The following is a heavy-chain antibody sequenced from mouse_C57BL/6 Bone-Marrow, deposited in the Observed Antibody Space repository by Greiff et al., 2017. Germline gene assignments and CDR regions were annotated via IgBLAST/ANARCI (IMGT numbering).Heavy chain of an antibody. CDR1: GYTFTSYW. CDR2: IHPNSGST. V-gene: IGHV1-64*01. D-gene: IGHD1-1*01. Sequence: QVQLQQPGAELVKPGASVKLSCKASGYTFTSYWMHWVKQRPGQGLEWIGMIHPNSGSTNYNEKFKSKATLTVDKSSSTAYMQLSSLTSEDSAVYYCARDYGSSYREYFDYWGQGTTLTVSS. J-gene: IGHJ2*01. CDR3: ARDYGSSYREYFDY.